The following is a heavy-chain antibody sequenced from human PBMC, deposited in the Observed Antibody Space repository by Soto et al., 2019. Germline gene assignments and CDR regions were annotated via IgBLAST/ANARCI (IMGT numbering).Heavy chain of an antibody. V-gene: IGHV4-4*02. CDR1: GGSISSNYW. CDR2: IYHTGSR. Sequence: QVQLQESGPGLVKPSGTLSLTCTVSGGSISSNYWWNWVRQSPGKGLEWIGEIYHTGSRNFNPFLKGGVTISLHISKNQVSLRSSYVTAADTAIYSCARDRTDYGAIDYWGQGTLVTVSS. D-gene: IGHD4-17*01. CDR3: ARDRTDYGAIDY. J-gene: IGHJ4*02.